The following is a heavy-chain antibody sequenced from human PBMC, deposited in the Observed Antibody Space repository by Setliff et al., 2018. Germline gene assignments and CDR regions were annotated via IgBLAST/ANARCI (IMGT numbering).Heavy chain of an antibody. CDR1: GYTFTSYD. Sequence: ASVKVSCKASGYTFTSYDINWVRQAAGQGLEWMGWMNPNSGNTGYSQKFQGRVTITRDTSASTAYMELSSLRSEDTAVYYCARDPASSGYDTFYYYYYGMDVWGQGTTVTVSS. CDR2: MNPNSGNT. J-gene: IGHJ6*02. D-gene: IGHD5-12*01. CDR3: ARDPASSGYDTFYYYYYGMDV. V-gene: IGHV1-8*03.